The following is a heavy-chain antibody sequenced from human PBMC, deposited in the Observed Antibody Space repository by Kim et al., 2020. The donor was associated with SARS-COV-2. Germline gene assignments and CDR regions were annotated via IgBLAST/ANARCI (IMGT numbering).Heavy chain of an antibody. Sequence: GGSLRLSCAASGFTFSNAWMSWVRQAPGKGLEWVGRIKSKTDGGTTDYAAPVKGRFTISRDDSKNTLYLQMNSLKTEDTAVYYCTTDRYSSSWGVGDLFDYWGQGTLVTVSS. CDR3: TTDRYSSSWGVGDLFDY. V-gene: IGHV3-15*01. CDR1: GFTFSNAW. CDR2: IKSKTDGGTT. J-gene: IGHJ4*02. D-gene: IGHD6-13*01.